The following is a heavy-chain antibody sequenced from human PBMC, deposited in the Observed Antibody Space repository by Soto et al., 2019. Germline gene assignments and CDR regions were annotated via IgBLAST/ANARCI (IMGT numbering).Heavy chain of an antibody. CDR3: AHRGLRDVTGGRELGAAAVDYYSYYGMDV. CDR2: IYWNDDK. CDR1: GFSLSTSGVG. D-gene: IGHD6-13*01. J-gene: IGHJ6*02. V-gene: IGHV2-5*01. Sequence: GSGPTLVNPTQTPTLTCTFSGFSLSTSGVGVGWIRQPPGKALEWLALIYWNDDKRYSPSLKSRLTITKDTSKNQVVLTMTNMDPVDTATYYCAHRGLRDVTGGRELGAAAVDYYSYYGMDVWGQGTTVTVSS.